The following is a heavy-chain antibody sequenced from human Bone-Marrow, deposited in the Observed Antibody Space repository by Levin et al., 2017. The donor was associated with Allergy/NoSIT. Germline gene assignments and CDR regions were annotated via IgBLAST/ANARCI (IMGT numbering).Heavy chain of an antibody. V-gene: IGHV4-4*07. D-gene: IGHD2-2*01. CDR2: IYTSGST. Sequence: SETLSLTCTVSGGSISSYYWSWIRQPAGKGLEWIGRIYTSGSTNYNPSLKSRVTMSVDTSKNQFSLKLSSVTAADTAVYYCARDEILDCSSTSCSYGLDVWGQGTTVTVSS. J-gene: IGHJ6*02. CDR3: ARDEILDCSSTSCSYGLDV. CDR1: GGSISSYY.